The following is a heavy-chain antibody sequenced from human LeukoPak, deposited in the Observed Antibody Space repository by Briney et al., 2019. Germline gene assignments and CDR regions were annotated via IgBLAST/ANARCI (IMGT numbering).Heavy chain of an antibody. J-gene: IGHJ4*02. CDR3: ARDARQQLVERFDY. D-gene: IGHD6-13*01. V-gene: IGHV1-8*03. Sequence: ASVKVSCKASGYTFTSYDINWVRQATGQGLEWMGWMNPNSGNTGYAQKFQGRVTITRNTSISTAYMELSSLRSEDTAVYYCARDARQQLVERFDYWGQGTLVTVSS. CDR2: MNPNSGNT. CDR1: GYTFTSYD.